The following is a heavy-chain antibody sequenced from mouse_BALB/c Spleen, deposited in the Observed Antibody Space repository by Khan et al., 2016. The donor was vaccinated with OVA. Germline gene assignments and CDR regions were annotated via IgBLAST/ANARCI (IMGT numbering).Heavy chain of an antibody. Sequence: LQQPGSELVRPGASVKLSCKASGYTFTSYWMHWVKQRPGQGLEWIGNIYPGSGSTKYDEKFKSKATLTVDTSSSTAYMQFSSLTSEDSAVYYCTRWSYFAMDYGGQGTSVTVSS. V-gene: IGHV1S22*01. CDR3: TRWSYFAMDY. CDR2: IYPGSGST. J-gene: IGHJ4*01. CDR1: GYTFTSYW.